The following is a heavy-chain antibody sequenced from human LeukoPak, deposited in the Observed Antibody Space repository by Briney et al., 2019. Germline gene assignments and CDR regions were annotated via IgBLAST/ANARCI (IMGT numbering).Heavy chain of an antibody. CDR1: GFTFSSHR. J-gene: IGHJ4*02. CDR2: IKEDGSEM. V-gene: IGHV3-7*01. Sequence: PGGSLRLSCAASGFTFSSHRMGWVRQTPGKGREWVAHIKEDGSEMYYVDSVKGRFTISRDNARNSLYLQMNSLRAEDTAMYHCARDEVTYWGQGTLVTVSS. CDR3: ARDEVTY.